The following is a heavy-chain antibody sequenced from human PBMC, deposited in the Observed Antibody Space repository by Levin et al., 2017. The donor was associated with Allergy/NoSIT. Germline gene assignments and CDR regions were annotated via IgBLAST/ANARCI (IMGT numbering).Heavy chain of an antibody. CDR3: ARDRIIVSGGNDYYYGMDV. D-gene: IGHD5/OR15-5a*01. CDR1: GGSVSSGTYY. Sequence: PSETLSLTSSVSGGSVSSGTYYWSWIRRPPGKGLEWIGYISYRGVTKYNPSLKSRVTISVDTSKNDFSLKVTSVTAADTAVYYCARDRIIVSGGNDYYYGMDVWGQGTTVIVSS. J-gene: IGHJ6*02. V-gene: IGHV4-61*03. CDR2: ISYRGVT.